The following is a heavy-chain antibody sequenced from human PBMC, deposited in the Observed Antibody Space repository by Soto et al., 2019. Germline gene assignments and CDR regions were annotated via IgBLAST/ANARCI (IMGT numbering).Heavy chain of an antibody. CDR1: GGSISRGGYF. J-gene: IGHJ4*02. Sequence: SETLSLTCTVSGGSISRGGYFWSWIRQHPGKGLEWIGYIYYSGSTYYNPSLKSRVTISVDTSKNQFSLKLSSVTAADTAVYYCARGGWKLFDYWGQGTLVTVS. V-gene: IGHV4-31*03. CDR2: IYYSGST. D-gene: IGHD6-19*01. CDR3: ARGGWKLFDY.